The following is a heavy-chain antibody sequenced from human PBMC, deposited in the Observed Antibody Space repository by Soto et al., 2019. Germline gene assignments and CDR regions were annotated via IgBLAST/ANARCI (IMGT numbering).Heavy chain of an antibody. CDR3: ARGESVVVPAANLRSWFDP. J-gene: IGHJ5*02. CDR1: GGSFSGYY. CDR2: SNHSGST. V-gene: IGHV4-34*01. Sequence: QVQLQQWGAGLLKPSETLSLTCAVYGGSFSGYYWSWIRQPPGKGLGWVGESNHSGSTNYNPSLKSRVTISVDTSKTQLSLKLSSVTAADPAVYYCARGESVVVPAANLRSWFDPWGQGTLVTVSS. D-gene: IGHD2-2*01.